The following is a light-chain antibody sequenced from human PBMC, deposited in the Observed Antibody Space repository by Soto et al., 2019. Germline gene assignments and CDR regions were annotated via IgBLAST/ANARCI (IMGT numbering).Light chain of an antibody. J-gene: IGKJ2*01. CDR1: QSVSSSY. CDR3: QQYGSSPPYP. Sequence: EIVLTQSPGTLSLSPGERATLSCRASQSVSSSYLAWYQQKPGQAPRLVIYGASSRATGIPDRFSGSGSGTDFTLTISRLEPEDFAVYYCQQYGSSPPYPFGQGTKLEIK. CDR2: GAS. V-gene: IGKV3-20*01.